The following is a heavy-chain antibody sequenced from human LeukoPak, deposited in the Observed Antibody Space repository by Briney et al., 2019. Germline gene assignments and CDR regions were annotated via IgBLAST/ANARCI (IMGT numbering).Heavy chain of an antibody. V-gene: IGHV3-23*01. Sequence: TSETLSLTCTVSGGSISSSSYYWGWIRQPPGKGLEWVSAISGSGGSTYYADSVKGRFTISRDNSKNTLYLQMNSLRAEDTAVYYCANQHYDFWSGTLRANFDYWGQGTLVTVSS. J-gene: IGHJ4*02. CDR2: ISGSGGST. CDR3: ANQHYDFWSGTLRANFDY. D-gene: IGHD3-3*01. CDR1: GGSISSSSYY.